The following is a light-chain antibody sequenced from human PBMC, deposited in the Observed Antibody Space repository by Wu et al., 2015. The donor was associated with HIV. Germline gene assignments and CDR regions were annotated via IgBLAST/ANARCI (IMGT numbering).Light chain of an antibody. J-gene: IGKJ1*01. Sequence: VRATVXCRASQXVDRYLSPGTTKTPGPGXPRLLICGASSRATGIPDRFSGSGSGTDFTLTISRLEPEDFAVYYCQQCGSSPLWTFGQGTKVEIK. CDR1: QXVDRY. CDR2: GAS. V-gene: IGKV3-20*01. CDR3: QQCGSSPLWT.